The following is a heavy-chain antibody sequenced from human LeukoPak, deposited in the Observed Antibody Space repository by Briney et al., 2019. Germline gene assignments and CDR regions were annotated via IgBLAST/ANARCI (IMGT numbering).Heavy chain of an antibody. CDR3: ARRGAYCGGDCYNN. CDR1: GGTFSSYA. D-gene: IGHD2-21*02. V-gene: IGHV1-69*06. Sequence: GASVKVSCKASGGTFSSYAISWVRQAPGQGLEWMGGIIPIFGTANYAQKFQGRVTITADKSTSTAYMELSSLRSEDTAVYYCARRGAYCGGDCYNNCGQGTLVTVSS. CDR2: IIPIFGTA. J-gene: IGHJ4*02.